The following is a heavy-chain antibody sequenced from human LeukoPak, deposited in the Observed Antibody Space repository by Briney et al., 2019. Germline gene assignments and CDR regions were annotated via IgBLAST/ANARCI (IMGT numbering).Heavy chain of an antibody. J-gene: IGHJ6*02. V-gene: IGHV1-69*13. CDR1: GGTFSSYA. CDR2: IIPIFGTA. CDR3: ASRLPPRPYSSGWSEYYYYGMDV. Sequence: ASVKVSCKASGGTFSSYAISWVRQAPGQGLEWMGGIIPIFGTANYAQKFQGRVTITADESTSTAYMELSSLRSEDTAVYYCASRLPPRPYSSGWSEYYYYGMDVWGQGTTVTVSS. D-gene: IGHD6-19*01.